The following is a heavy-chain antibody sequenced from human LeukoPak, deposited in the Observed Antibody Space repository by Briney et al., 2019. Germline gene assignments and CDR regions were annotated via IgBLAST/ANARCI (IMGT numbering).Heavy chain of an antibody. CDR3: ARVRAGSWLHSFDI. CDR1: RYTFTGHY. CDR2: INPNSGGT. V-gene: IGHV1-2*02. J-gene: IGHJ3*02. Sequence: ASVKVSCKASRYTFTGHYIHWVRQAPGQGLEWMGWINPNSGGTNYGQNFQDRVTVTSDTSMSTAYMELSRLRSDDTAVYYCARVRAGSWLHSFDIWGQGTVVTVSS. D-gene: IGHD6-19*01.